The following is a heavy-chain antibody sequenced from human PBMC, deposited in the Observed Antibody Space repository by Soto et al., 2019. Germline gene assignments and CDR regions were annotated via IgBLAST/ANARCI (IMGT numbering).Heavy chain of an antibody. Sequence: GASVKVSCKASGYTFTSYGISWVRQAPGQGLEWMGWINPNSGGTNYAQKFQGWVTMTRDTSISTAYMELSRLRSDDTAVYYCARSKNIVATPSMDVWGKGTTVTVSS. CDR2: INPNSGGT. CDR1: GYTFTSYG. V-gene: IGHV1-2*04. CDR3: ARSKNIVATPSMDV. J-gene: IGHJ6*03. D-gene: IGHD5-12*01.